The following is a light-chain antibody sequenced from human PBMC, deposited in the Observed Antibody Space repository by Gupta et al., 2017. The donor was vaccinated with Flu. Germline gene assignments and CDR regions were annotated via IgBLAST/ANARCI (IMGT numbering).Light chain of an antibody. V-gene: IGKV3-20*01. Sequence: EIVLTQSSGTLSLYPGERATLSCRASQSVNSINLAWYQQKPGQAPRLLIYGASSRATGIPDRFSGSGSGTDFTLTISRLEPEDVAVYYCQQYDSSPWTFGQGTKVEIK. J-gene: IGKJ1*01. CDR3: QQYDSSPWT. CDR1: QSVNSIN. CDR2: GAS.